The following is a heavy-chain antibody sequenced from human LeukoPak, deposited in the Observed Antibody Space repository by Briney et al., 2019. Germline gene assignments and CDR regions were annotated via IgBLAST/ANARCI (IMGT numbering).Heavy chain of an antibody. V-gene: IGHV1-2*02. CDR1: GYTFNDYY. CDR3: TREARAGNWFDP. CDR2: INPDSGGT. J-gene: IGHJ5*02. D-gene: IGHD5-12*01. Sequence: ASVKVSCKASGYTFNDYYIHWVRQAPGQGLEWMGWINPDSGGTKYAQKFQGRVTMTRDTSIRTVYMELSGLTYDDTAVFYCTREARAGNWFDPWGQGTLVTVSS.